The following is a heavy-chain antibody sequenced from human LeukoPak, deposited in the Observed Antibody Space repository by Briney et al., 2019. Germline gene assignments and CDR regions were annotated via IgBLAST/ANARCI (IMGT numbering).Heavy chain of an antibody. CDR3: AKDQRLDSGSDIDS. D-gene: IGHD5-12*01. CDR2: IYPGGDTT. J-gene: IGHJ4*02. CDR1: GFSFSTYS. V-gene: IGHV3-23*03. Sequence: PGGSLRLSCAASGFSFSTYSMNWVRQAPRKGLEWVSLIYPGGDTTYYADSVKGRFTTSRDNSKNTLYLQMYSLRAEDTAVYYCAKDQRLDSGSDIDSWGRGTLVIVSS.